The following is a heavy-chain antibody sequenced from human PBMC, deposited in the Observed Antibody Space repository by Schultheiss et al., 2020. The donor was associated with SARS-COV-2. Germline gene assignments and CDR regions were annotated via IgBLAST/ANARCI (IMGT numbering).Heavy chain of an antibody. CDR1: GYTFTSYG. V-gene: IGHV1-69*10. CDR2: FDPEDGET. Sequence: SVKVSCKASGYTFTSYGISWVRQAPGQGLEWMGGFDPEDGETIYAQKFQGRVTITADKSTSTAYMELSSLRSEDTAVYYCARDLAVAGNPFDYWGQGTLVTVSS. D-gene: IGHD6-19*01. J-gene: IGHJ4*02. CDR3: ARDLAVAGNPFDY.